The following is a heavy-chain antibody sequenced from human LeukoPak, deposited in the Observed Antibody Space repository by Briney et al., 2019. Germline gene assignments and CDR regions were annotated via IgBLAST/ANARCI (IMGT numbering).Heavy chain of an antibody. D-gene: IGHD2-15*01. CDR1: GFTFSSHA. CDR2: VSGPGAST. Sequence: PGGSLRLSCAASGFTFSSHAMSWVRQAPGKGLEWVSAVSGPGASTYYADPVKGRFTISRDNSKNTLYLQMNSLRAEDTAVYYCARDYRYCSGGSCYDAFDIWGQGTMVTVSS. J-gene: IGHJ3*02. CDR3: ARDYRYCSGGSCYDAFDI. V-gene: IGHV3-23*01.